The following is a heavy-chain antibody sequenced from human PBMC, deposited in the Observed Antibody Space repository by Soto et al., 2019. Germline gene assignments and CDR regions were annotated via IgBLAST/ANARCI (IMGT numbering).Heavy chain of an antibody. CDR1: GFTFSSYA. Sequence: PGGSLRLSCAASGFTFSSYAMHWVRQAPGKGLEWVAVISYDGSNKYYADSVKGRFTISRDNSKNTLYLQMNSLRAEDTAVYYCARGVAGLDYWGQGTLVTVSS. D-gene: IGHD6-19*01. CDR2: ISYDGSNK. J-gene: IGHJ4*02. V-gene: IGHV3-30-3*01. CDR3: ARGVAGLDY.